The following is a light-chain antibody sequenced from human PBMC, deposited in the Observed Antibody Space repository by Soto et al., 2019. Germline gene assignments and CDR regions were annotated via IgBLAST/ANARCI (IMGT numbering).Light chain of an antibody. V-gene: IGLV2-14*01. CDR2: EVS. CDR3: ATRDDSLNLLYV. Sequence: SVLTQPASVSGSPGQSITISCTGTSSDVGGYNYVSWYQQHPGKAPKLMIYEVSNRPSGVSNRFSGSKSGTSASLAISGLQSEDEAEYYCATRDDSLNLLYVFGTGTKV. CDR1: SSDVGGYNY. J-gene: IGLJ1*01.